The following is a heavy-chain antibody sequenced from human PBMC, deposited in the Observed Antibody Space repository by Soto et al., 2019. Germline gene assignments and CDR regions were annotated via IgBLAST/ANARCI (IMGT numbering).Heavy chain of an antibody. D-gene: IGHD1-26*01. CDR3: ARDLGVGAASDY. V-gene: IGHV1-3*01. Sequence: QGQLVQSGAAVKKPGASVKVSCKASGYSFTSYAIHWVRQAPGQRLEWMGWINAGNGNTKYSQNFQGRVTITRDTSASTAYMELSSLRSEDTAVYYCARDLGVGAASDYWGQGTLVTVSS. J-gene: IGHJ4*02. CDR1: GYSFTSYA. CDR2: INAGNGNT.